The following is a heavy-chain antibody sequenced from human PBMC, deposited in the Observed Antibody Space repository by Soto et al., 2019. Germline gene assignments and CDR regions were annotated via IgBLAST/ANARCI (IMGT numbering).Heavy chain of an antibody. V-gene: IGHV3-30*18. J-gene: IGHJ5*02. Sequence: QVQLVESGGGVVHPGTSLRLSCAASGFTFSTHGMHWVRQAPGKGPEWVAVIPHDGSKKYYVESVEGRFSISRDNSKTIVHLQMNNVRTEDMAVYYCAKDKGPYYDFWSGQRWFDPWGQGTLVTVSS. CDR2: IPHDGSKK. CDR3: AKDKGPYYDFWSGQRWFDP. D-gene: IGHD3-3*01. CDR1: GFTFSTHG.